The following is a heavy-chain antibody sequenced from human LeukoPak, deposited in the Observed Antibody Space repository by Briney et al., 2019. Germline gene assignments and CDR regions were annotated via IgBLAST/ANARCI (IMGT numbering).Heavy chain of an antibody. CDR2: ISSSGSTM. Sequence: GGSLRLSCAASGFTFSTYGMNWVRQAPRTGLEWVSYISSSGSTMYYADSVKGRFTISRDNAKSSLYLQMNSLRAEDTAVYYCAREASEFVIVSAALDYWGQGTLVTVSS. CDR1: GFTFSTYG. D-gene: IGHD2-2*01. CDR3: AREASEFVIVSAALDY. J-gene: IGHJ4*02. V-gene: IGHV3-48*04.